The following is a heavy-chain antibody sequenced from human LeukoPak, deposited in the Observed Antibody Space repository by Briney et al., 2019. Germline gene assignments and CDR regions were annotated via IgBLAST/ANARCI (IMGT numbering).Heavy chain of an antibody. CDR2: IYTSGST. CDR1: GGSISSGSYY. Sequence: SETLSLTCTVSGGSISSGSYYWSWIRQPAGKGLEWIGRIYTSGSTDYNPSLKSRVTISVDTSKNQFSLKLSSVTAADTAVYYCARDYPRIAAAADYWGQGTLVTVSS. CDR3: ARDYPRIAAAADY. V-gene: IGHV4-61*02. J-gene: IGHJ4*02. D-gene: IGHD6-13*01.